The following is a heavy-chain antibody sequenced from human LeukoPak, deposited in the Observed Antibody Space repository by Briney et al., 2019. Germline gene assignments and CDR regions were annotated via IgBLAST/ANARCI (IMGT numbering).Heavy chain of an antibody. CDR1: GYTFSGHF. D-gene: IGHD1-26*01. V-gene: IGHV1-2*02. CDR2: IYPNSGGT. Sequence: ASVKVSCRASGYTFSGHFMHWVRQAPGQGLEWMGWIYPNSGGTKYAQKFQGRVTMTRDTSISTIYMELSSLRSDDTAVYYCARFSGSSSFDYWGQGTLVTVSS. J-gene: IGHJ4*02. CDR3: ARFSGSSSFDY.